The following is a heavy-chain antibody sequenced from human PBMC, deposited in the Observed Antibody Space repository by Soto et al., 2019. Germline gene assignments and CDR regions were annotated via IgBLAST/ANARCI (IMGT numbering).Heavy chain of an antibody. V-gene: IGHV4-30-4*01. Sequence: PSETLSLTCNVSGDPISSGADYWNWIRQSPGKGLEWIGYIYYTGNTYYNPSLRSRLTISVDRSKNQFSLRLTSVTAADTAVYYCARGCGNGDCFFDFWGQGTLVTVSS. J-gene: IGHJ4*02. CDR1: GDPISSGADY. CDR3: ARGCGNGDCFFDF. CDR2: IYYTGNT. D-gene: IGHD2-21*02.